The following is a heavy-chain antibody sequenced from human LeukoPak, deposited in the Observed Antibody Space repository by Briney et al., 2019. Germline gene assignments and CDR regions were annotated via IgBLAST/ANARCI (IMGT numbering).Heavy chain of an antibody. V-gene: IGHV1-2*02. CDR1: GYTFTGYY. Sequence: GASVKVSCTASGYTFTGYYVHWLRQAPGQGLTWMGWINPNSGGTDYAQQYQGRVTLTRDTSISTVYMELSSLTSDDSAVYYCARAFFNSGFDYWGQGTLVTVSS. CDR3: ARAFFNSGFDY. CDR2: INPNSGGT. D-gene: IGHD3-3*02. J-gene: IGHJ4*02.